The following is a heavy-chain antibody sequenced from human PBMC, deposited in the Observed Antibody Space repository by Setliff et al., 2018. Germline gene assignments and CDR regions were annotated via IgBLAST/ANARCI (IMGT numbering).Heavy chain of an antibody. J-gene: IGHJ4*02. Sequence: GGSLRLSCAASGFTFNNYAMSWVRQAPGKGLEWVSAISGSGFSTYYTDSVKGRFTISRDNSKNTLYLEMNSLRAEDTAVYYCARSGFYDSSGYYLDYWGQGTLVTVSS. CDR3: ARSGFYDSSGYYLDY. V-gene: IGHV3-23*01. D-gene: IGHD3-22*01. CDR1: GFTFNNYA. CDR2: ISGSGFST.